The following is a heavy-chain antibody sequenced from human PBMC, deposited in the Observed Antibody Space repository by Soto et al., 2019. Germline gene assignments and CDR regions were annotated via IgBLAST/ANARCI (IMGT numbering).Heavy chain of an antibody. D-gene: IGHD3-9*01. CDR2: SSSDSGTI. CDR1: GFTFSNYL. CDR3: ASDWFYMDV. V-gene: IGHV3-48*01. Sequence: GGSLRLSCAASGFTFSNYLMNWVRQAPGKGLEWISYSSSDSGTIYYADSVKGRFSISRDNAKNSLFLQMSSLRVEDTAVYYCASDWFYMDVWGKGTSVTVSS. J-gene: IGHJ6*03.